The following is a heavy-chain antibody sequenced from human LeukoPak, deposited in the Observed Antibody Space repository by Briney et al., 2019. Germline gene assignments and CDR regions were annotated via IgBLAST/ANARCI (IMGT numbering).Heavy chain of an antibody. D-gene: IGHD2-15*01. CDR2: ISGSGGST. CDR3: AKGSGGSSYSAFDI. CDR1: GFTFSNYA. V-gene: IGHV3-23*01. J-gene: IGHJ3*02. Sequence: GGSLRLSCAASGFTFSNYAMSWVRQAPGKGLEWVSSISGSGGSTYYADSVKGRFSISRDISENTLYLQVSSLRAEDTAIYFCAKGSGGSSYSAFDIWGQGTTVTVSS.